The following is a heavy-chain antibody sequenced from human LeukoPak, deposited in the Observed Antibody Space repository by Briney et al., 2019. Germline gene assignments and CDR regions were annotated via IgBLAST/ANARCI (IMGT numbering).Heavy chain of an antibody. V-gene: IGHV3-74*01. CDR3: ARDEPNLYSGSLG. CDR1: GFTFSRFR. Sequence: GGSLRLSCAASGFTFSRFRMHWVRQAPGKGLVWVSRINTDGSNTIYADSVKGRFTISRDNAKNTLYLQMNSLRAEDTAVYYCARDEPNLYSGSLGWGQGTLVTVSS. CDR2: INTDGSNT. J-gene: IGHJ4*02. D-gene: IGHD1-26*01.